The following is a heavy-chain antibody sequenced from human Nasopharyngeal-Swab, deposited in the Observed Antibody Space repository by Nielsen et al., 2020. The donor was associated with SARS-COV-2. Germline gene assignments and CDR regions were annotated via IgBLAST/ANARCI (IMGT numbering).Heavy chain of an antibody. D-gene: IGHD5-18*01. CDR2: IYTSGST. V-gene: IGHV4-61*02. Sequence: SETLSLTCTVSGCSISSGSYYWSWIRQPAGKGLEWIGRIYTSGSTNYNPSLKSRVTISVDTSKNQFSLKLSSVTAAHTAVYYCARGYGRGYFDCWGQGTLVTVSS. CDR3: ARGYGRGYFDC. J-gene: IGHJ4*02. CDR1: GCSISSGSYY.